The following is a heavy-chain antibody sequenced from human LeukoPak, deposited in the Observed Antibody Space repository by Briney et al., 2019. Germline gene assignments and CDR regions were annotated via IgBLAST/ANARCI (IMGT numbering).Heavy chain of an antibody. Sequence: SVKVSCKASGGTFTTYTFSWVRQAPGQGLEWMGRIIPIVGIANDAEKFQDRLRITADKSTSTTYMELSSLRSDDTAVYYCARDLGGGDFDSWGQGTLVTVSS. CDR1: GGTFTTYT. CDR2: IIPIVGIA. V-gene: IGHV1-69*04. CDR3: ARDLGGGDFDS. D-gene: IGHD3-16*01. J-gene: IGHJ4*02.